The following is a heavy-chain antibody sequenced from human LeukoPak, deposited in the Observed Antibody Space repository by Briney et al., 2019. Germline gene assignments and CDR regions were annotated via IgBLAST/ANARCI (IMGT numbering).Heavy chain of an antibody. CDR3: AGSQGDFGNAFDI. J-gene: IGHJ3*02. D-gene: IGHD3-3*01. CDR1: GFTFSSYA. V-gene: IGHV3-23*01. CDR2: ISGSRSIT. Sequence: GGSLRLSCAASGFTFSSYAMSWVRQAPGKGLEWVSAISGSRSITYYGDSVKGRFTISRDNSKNTLYLQMNSLRAEDTAVYYCAGSQGDFGNAFDIWGQGTMVTVSS.